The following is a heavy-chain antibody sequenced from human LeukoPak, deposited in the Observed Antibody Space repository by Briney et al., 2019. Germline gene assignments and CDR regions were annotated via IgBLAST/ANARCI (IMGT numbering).Heavy chain of an antibody. V-gene: IGHV3-23*01. D-gene: IGHD3-22*01. CDR1: GITLSNYG. CDR2: ISGSGGST. J-gene: IGHJ4*02. Sequence: GGSLRLSCAVSGITLSNYGMSWVPQTPRKGLEWVAGISGSGGSTSYADSVKGRFTISRDNPKNTLYLQMNSLRAEDTAVYFCAKRGVVIRVILVGFHKEAYYFDSWGQGALVTVSS. CDR3: AKRGVVIRVILVGFHKEAYYFDS.